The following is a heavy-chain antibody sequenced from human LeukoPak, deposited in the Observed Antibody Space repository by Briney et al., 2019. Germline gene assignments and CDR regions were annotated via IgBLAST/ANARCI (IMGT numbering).Heavy chain of an antibody. V-gene: IGHV4-34*01. CDR2: INHSGST. CDR3: ARDKYYYGMDV. J-gene: IGHJ6*02. Sequence: SETLSLTCAVYGGSFSGYYWSWIRQPPGKGLEWIGEINHSGSTNYNPSLKSRVTISVDTSKNQFSLKLSSVTAADTAVYYCARDKYYYGMDVWGQGTTVTVSS. CDR1: GGSFSGYY.